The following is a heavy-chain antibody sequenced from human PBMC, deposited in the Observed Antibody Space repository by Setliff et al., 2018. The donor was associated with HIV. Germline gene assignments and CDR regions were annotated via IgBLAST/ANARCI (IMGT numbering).Heavy chain of an antibody. CDR2: VRGIAYGGTT. J-gene: IGHJ4*02. V-gene: IGHV3-49*04. D-gene: IGHD4-17*01. Sequence: GGSLRLSCAASGFIFSTYSMNWVRQAPGKGLEWVGLVRGIAYGGTTEYAASVRGGFTISRDDSKNIAYLQMNSLKTEDTAVYFCTRDGGGDYGVYAPDYWGQGTLVTVSS. CDR3: TRDGGGDYGVYAPDY. CDR1: GFIFSTYS.